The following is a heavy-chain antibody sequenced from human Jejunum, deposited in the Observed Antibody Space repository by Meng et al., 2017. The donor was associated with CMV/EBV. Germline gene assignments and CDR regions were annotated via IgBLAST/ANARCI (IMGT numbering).Heavy chain of an antibody. D-gene: IGHD1-26*01. CDR1: AFTFSKYM. CDR3: GRVLKGGTYLDY. J-gene: IGHJ4*02. CDR2: ISISDYK. V-gene: IGHV3-21*06. Sequence: VASAFTFSKYMLTWVRQAPGKGLEWVASISISDYKFYADSVKGRFSISRDNAKNSLYLHMSSLRGEDTAVYYCGRVLKGGTYLDYWGQGTQGTVSS.